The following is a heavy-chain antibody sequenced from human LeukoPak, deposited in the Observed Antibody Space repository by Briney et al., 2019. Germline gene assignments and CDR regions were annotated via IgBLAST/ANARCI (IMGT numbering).Heavy chain of an antibody. V-gene: IGHV3-11*01. CDR2: ISSGGSTK. D-gene: IGHD3-22*01. CDR1: GFTFSDYY. J-gene: IGHJ4*02. Sequence: TGGSLRLSCAASGFTFSDYYMSWIRQAPGKGLEWVSYISSGGSTKYYADSVKGRFTISRDNAKNSLYLQMNSLRAEDTAVYYCARDIGHDDSSGYLYWGQGTLVTVSS. CDR3: ARDIGHDDSSGYLY.